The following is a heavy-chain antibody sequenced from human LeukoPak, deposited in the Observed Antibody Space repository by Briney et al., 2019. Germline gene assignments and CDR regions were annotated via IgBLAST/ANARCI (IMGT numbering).Heavy chain of an antibody. CDR3: AKGAYDYIEMGYFDY. D-gene: IGHD5-12*01. V-gene: IGHV3-23*01. CDR2: IVASSGST. J-gene: IGHJ4*02. CDR1: GFNISNSA. Sequence: GGSLRLSCAASGFNISNSAMSCVREAPGKGLEWVSLIVASSGSTFYADSVKERFTISRDSSKNTLYLQMNSLRAEDMAVYYCAKGAYDYIEMGYFDYWGQGTLVTVSS.